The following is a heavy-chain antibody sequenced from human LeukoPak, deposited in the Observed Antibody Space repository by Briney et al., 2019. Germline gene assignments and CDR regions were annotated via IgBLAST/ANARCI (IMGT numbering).Heavy chain of an antibody. CDR1: GFTVSSNY. CDR2: IYSGGST. D-gene: IGHD3-22*01. Sequence: GGSLRLSCAASGFTVSSNYMSWVRQAPGKGLEWVSVIYSGGSTYYADSVKGRFTISRDNSKNTLYLQMNSLRAEDTAVYYCAKEKYDSSGYYGYYFDYWGQGTLVTVSS. V-gene: IGHV3-53*01. J-gene: IGHJ4*02. CDR3: AKEKYDSSGYYGYYFDY.